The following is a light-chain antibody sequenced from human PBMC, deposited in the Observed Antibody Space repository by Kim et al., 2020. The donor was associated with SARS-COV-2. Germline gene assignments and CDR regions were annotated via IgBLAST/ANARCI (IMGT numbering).Light chain of an antibody. J-gene: IGKJ1*01. V-gene: IGKV3-11*01. CDR1: RGISNY. Sequence: LSPGEGATPSCGARRGISNYLAWYQQKPGQPPRLLIYDASDRATGIPVRVSGSGSGTDFTLTISSLEPEDCAVYYCQQRGNWPWTFGQGTKVDIK. CDR3: QQRGNWPWT. CDR2: DAS.